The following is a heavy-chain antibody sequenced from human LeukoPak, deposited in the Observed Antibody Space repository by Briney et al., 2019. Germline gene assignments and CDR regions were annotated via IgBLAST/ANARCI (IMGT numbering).Heavy chain of an antibody. CDR3: ARDSDYCSGGSCLGY. J-gene: IGHJ4*02. Sequence: SETLSLTCAVYGGSVSGYYWSWIRQPPGKGLEWIGEINHSGSTNYNPSLKSRVTISVDTSKNQFSLKLSSVTAADTAVYYCARDSDYCSGGSCLGYWGQGTLVTVSS. V-gene: IGHV4-34*01. CDR2: INHSGST. D-gene: IGHD2-15*01. CDR1: GGSVSGYY.